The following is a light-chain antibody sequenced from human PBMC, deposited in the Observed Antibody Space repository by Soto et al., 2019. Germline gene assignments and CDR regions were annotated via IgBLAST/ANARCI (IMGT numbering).Light chain of an antibody. CDR1: QSVSSQ. CDR3: HQRSNWPRT. Sequence: EIVLTQSPATLSLSPGERATLSCRTSQSVSSQLAWYQQKPGQAPRLLIYDASNTATGVPARFSGSGSGTDFNLTISSLEPEDFGVYYCHQRSNWPRTFGQGTKLEIK. CDR2: DAS. V-gene: IGKV3-11*01. J-gene: IGKJ2*01.